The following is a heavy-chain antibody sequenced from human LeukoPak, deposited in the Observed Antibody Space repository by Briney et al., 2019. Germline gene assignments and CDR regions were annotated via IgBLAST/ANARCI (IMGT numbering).Heavy chain of an antibody. CDR2: IYTSGST. CDR1: GGSISGGSYY. J-gene: IGHJ4*02. Sequence: SQTLSLTCTVSGGSISGGSYYWSWIRQPAGKGLEWIGRIYTSGSTNYNPSLKSRVTISVDTSKNQFSLKLSSVTAADTAVYYCARGPTYCSSSSCLQGEWGQGTLVTVSS. CDR3: ARGPTYCSSSSCLQGE. D-gene: IGHD2-15*01. V-gene: IGHV4-61*02.